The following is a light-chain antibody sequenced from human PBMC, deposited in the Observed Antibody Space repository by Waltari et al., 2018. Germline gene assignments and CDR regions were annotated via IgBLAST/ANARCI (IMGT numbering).Light chain of an antibody. CDR2: GST. V-gene: IGLV1-40*01. Sequence: QSVLTQPPSVSVAPGQRVTISCTGSGSNIGDGYDFHWYQQLPRAAPKLPIYGSTSRPLGVPARFFGSTSGTSASLAITGLQAEDEADYYCQSYDTSLSVVFGGGTKLTVL. CDR1: GSNIGDGYD. J-gene: IGLJ3*02. CDR3: QSYDTSLSVV.